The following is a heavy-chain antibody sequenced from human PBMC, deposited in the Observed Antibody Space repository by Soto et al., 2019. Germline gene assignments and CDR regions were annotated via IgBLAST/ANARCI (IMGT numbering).Heavy chain of an antibody. D-gene: IGHD2-21*01. J-gene: IGHJ4*02. CDR2: VNGDGSTT. V-gene: IGHV3-74*01. CDR3: ARVRDPY. CDR1: GFTFSNYW. Sequence: PGGSLRLSCAASGFTFSNYWMHWVRQAPGKGLVWVPRVNGDGSTTSYADSVKGRFTISRDNAKNTLYLQMNSLRADDTAVYYCARVRDPYWGQGTLVTVSS.